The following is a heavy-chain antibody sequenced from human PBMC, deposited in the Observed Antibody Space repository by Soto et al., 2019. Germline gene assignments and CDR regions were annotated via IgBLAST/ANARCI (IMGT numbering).Heavy chain of an antibody. CDR1: GGSFSGYY. Sequence: SETLSLTCAVYGGSFSGYYWSWIRQPPGKGLEWIGEINHSGSTNYNPSLKSRVTISVDTSKNQVPLKLSSVTAADTAVYYCARVRTVTTTFFYYYAMDVWGQGTAVTVS. J-gene: IGHJ6*02. CDR3: ARVRTVTTTFFYYYAMDV. D-gene: IGHD4-17*01. CDR2: INHSGST. V-gene: IGHV4-34*01.